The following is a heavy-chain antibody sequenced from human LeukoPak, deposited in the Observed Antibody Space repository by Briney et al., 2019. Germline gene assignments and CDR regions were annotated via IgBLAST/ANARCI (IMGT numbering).Heavy chain of an antibody. CDR3: ARDPIPYDSSGYYYA. CDR1: GFTFSSYS. D-gene: IGHD3-22*01. V-gene: IGHV3-48*02. CDR2: ISSSSSTI. Sequence: GGSLRLSCAASGFTFSSYSMNWVRQAPGKGLEWGSYISSSSSTIYYADSVKGRFTISRDNAKNSLYLQMNSLRDEDTAVYYCARDPIPYDSSGYYYAWGQGTLVTVSS. J-gene: IGHJ5*02.